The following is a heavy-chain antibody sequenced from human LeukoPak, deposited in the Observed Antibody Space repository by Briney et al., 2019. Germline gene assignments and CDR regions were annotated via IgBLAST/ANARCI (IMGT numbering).Heavy chain of an antibody. Sequence: SVKVSCKASGGTFSSYAISWMRQAPGQGLEWMGGIIPIFGTANYAQKFQGRVTITADESTSTAYMKLSSLRSEDTAVYYCAREDSYGSIYFDYWGQGTLVTVSS. J-gene: IGHJ4*02. V-gene: IGHV1-69*13. CDR3: AREDSYGSIYFDY. CDR1: GGTFSSYA. D-gene: IGHD5-18*01. CDR2: IIPIFGTA.